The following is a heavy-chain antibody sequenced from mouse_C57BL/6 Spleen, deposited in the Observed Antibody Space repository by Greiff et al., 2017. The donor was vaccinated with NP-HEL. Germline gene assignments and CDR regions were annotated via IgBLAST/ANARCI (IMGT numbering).Heavy chain of an antibody. D-gene: IGHD2-2*01. CDR3: ARENRGLGFD. CDR1: GFTFSDYY. Sequence: EVQVVESEGGLVQPGSSMKLSCTASGFTFSDYYMAWVRQVPEKGLEWVANINYDGSSTYYLDSLKSRFIISRDNAKNILYLQMSSLKSEDTATYYCARENRGLGFDWGQGTTLTVSS. J-gene: IGHJ2*01. CDR2: INYDGSST. V-gene: IGHV5-16*01.